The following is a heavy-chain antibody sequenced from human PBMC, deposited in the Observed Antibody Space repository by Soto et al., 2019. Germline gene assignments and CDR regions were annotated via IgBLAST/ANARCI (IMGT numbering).Heavy chain of an antibody. Sequence: EVQLLESGGGLVQPGGSLRLSCAASGLTFSSYAMSWVRQAPGKGLVWVSAISGGGGDRKYYADSVKCRLTISKDNSKNTLYLQMNSLRAADTAVYSCAKEIAGIGKGVFDMWGQGTMVTVSS. CDR2: ISGGGGDRK. J-gene: IGHJ3*02. V-gene: IGHV3-23*01. CDR3: AKEIAGIGKGVFDM. D-gene: IGHD6-13*01. CDR1: GLTFSSYA.